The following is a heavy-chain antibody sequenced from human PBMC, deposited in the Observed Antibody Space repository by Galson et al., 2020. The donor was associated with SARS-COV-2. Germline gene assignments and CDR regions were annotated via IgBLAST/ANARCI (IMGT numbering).Heavy chain of an antibody. J-gene: IGHJ2*01. CDR2: IYSGGST. CDR1: GFTVSSNY. D-gene: IGHD3-22*01. Sequence: GESLKISCAASGFTVSSNYMSWVRQAPGKGLEWVSVIYSGGSTYYADSVKGRFTISSHNSKNTLYLQMNSLRAEDTAVYYCARDCSYDSSGSKNWYFDLWGRGTLVTVSS. V-gene: IGHV3-53*04. CDR3: ARDCSYDSSGSKNWYFDL.